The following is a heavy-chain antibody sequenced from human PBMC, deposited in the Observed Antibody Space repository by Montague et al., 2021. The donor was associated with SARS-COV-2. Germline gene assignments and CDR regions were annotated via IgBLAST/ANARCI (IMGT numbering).Heavy chain of an antibody. CDR2: IYYSGST. D-gene: IGHD3-10*01. CDR3: ARDHGQWFGELWGHGLDV. Sequence: TLSLTCSVSSGSISTGHHWSWIRPHPMKGLEWIGYIYYSGSTXXNPSFKGRVTISIDTAKNQFSLELTSMTAADTAVYYCARDHGQWFGELWGHGLDVWGQGTTVIVSS. J-gene: IGHJ6*02. CDR1: SGSISTGHH. V-gene: IGHV4-31*03.